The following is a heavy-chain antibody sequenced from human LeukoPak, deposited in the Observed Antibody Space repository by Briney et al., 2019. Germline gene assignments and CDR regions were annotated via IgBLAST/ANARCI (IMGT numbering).Heavy chain of an antibody. J-gene: IGHJ4*02. D-gene: IGHD3-10*01. Sequence: GGSLRLSCAASGFTFNSYAMHWVRQAPGKGLEWVAVISYDGSNKYYADSVKGRFTISRDNSKNTLYLQMNSLRVEDTAVYYCARGPPDGSGSYYPGAYWGQGTLVTVSS. CDR1: GFTFNSYA. V-gene: IGHV3-30-3*01. CDR3: ARGPPDGSGSYYPGAY. CDR2: ISYDGSNK.